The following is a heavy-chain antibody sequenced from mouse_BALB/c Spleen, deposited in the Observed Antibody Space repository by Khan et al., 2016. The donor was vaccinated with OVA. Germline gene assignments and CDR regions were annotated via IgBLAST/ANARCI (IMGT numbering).Heavy chain of an antibody. Sequence: VQLQESGAELARPGASVKMSCKASGYTFTSHTMHWVKQRPGQGLEWIGYINPRSGYTNYNQKFNDKATLTADKSSSTAYMQLSSLTSEDSAFYYCARRTKEYAMDYWGQGTSVTVSA. J-gene: IGHJ4*01. CDR1: GYTFTSHT. D-gene: IGHD2-14*01. CDR3: ARRTKEYAMDY. CDR2: INPRSGYT. V-gene: IGHV1-4*01.